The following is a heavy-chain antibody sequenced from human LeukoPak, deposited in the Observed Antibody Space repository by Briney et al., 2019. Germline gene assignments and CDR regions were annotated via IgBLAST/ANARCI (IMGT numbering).Heavy chain of an antibody. CDR2: IYSGVTA. Sequence: GSLRLSCAASGFTVSNNYMSWARQAPGKGLEWVSVIYSGVTAHYADSVKGRFTISRDNSKNTLYLQMNNLRAEDTAVYYCARDVNYDHTYWGQGTLVTVSS. CDR3: ARDVNYDHTY. D-gene: IGHD1-7*01. V-gene: IGHV3-66*01. CDR1: GFTVSNNY. J-gene: IGHJ4*02.